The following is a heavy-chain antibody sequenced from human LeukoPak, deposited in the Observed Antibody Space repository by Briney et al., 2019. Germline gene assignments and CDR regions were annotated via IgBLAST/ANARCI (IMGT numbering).Heavy chain of an antibody. D-gene: IGHD6-13*01. Sequence: PSQTLSLTCTVSGVSISSGGYYWSWIRQPPGKGLEWIGYIYHSGSTYYNPSLKSRVTISVDRSKNQFSLKLSSVTAADTAVYYCATEQLARPYYFDYWGQGTLVTVSS. J-gene: IGHJ4*02. CDR1: GVSISSGGYY. CDR2: IYHSGST. CDR3: ATEQLARPYYFDY. V-gene: IGHV4-30-2*01.